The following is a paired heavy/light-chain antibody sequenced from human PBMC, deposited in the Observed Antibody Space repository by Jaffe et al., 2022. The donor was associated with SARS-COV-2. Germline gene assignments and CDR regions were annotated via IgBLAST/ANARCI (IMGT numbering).Light chain of an antibody. Sequence: QSVLTQPPSASGTPGQRVTISCSGRSSNIGSNIVNWYQQVPGTAPKLLMYSTYQRPSGVPDRFSGSKSGTSASLAISGLQSEDEADYYCAAWDDSLSGWVFGGGTKLTVL. V-gene: IGLV1-44*01. J-gene: IGLJ3*02. CDR2: STY. CDR3: AAWDDSLSGWV. CDR1: SSNIGSNI.
Heavy chain of an antibody. CDR3: VRGSELDP. CDR1: GFTFNTYR. Sequence: QVQLVESGGGVVQPGRSLRLSCAASGFTFNTYRMHWVRQAPGKGLEWVASILNDVSTKYYAGSVKGRFTISRDNSRNTLYLQMNGLRVEDTALYYCVRGSELDPWGQGTLVTVSS. V-gene: IGHV3-30*03. CDR2: ILNDVSTK. J-gene: IGHJ5*02. D-gene: IGHD3-10*01.